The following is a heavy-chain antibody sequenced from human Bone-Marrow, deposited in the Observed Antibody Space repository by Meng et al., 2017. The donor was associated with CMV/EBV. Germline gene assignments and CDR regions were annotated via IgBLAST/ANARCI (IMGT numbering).Heavy chain of an antibody. CDR1: GGSISSSSYY. D-gene: IGHD5-24*01. CDR2: IYFSGST. CDR3: ASLPIDNRDGYNHFDY. J-gene: IGHJ4*02. V-gene: IGHV4-39*01. Sequence: SETLSLTCTVSGGSISSSSYYWGWIRQPPGKGLEWIGNIYFSGSTYYNPSLKSRVTISVDTSKNQFSLKLSSVTAADTAVYYCASLPIDNRDGYNHFDYWGQGSLVTGSS.